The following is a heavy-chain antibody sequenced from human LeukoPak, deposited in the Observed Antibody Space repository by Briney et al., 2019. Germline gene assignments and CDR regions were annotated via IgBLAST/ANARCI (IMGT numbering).Heavy chain of an antibody. CDR2: IHYIGST. Sequence: SETLSLTCTVSGGSINDFYWSWIRQPPGKGLEWIGYIHYIGSTTFNPSLQGRVTISLDTSKNQFSLKLNSVTAADTAVYYCAGLYYTGSGTNDYWGQGILVTVSS. CDR3: AGLYYTGSGTNDY. D-gene: IGHD3-10*01. J-gene: IGHJ4*02. CDR1: GGSINDFY. V-gene: IGHV4-59*08.